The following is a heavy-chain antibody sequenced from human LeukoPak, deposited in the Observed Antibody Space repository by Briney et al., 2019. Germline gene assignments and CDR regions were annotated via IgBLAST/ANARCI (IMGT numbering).Heavy chain of an antibody. Sequence: GGSLRLSCAASGFTFSNFLMTWVRQAPGKGPEWVSAISGSGGDTYYADSVKGRFTISRDNSKNTLYLQMNSLRAEDTAVYYCAKQYSSSWSTYFDYWGQGTLVTVSS. D-gene: IGHD6-13*01. CDR1: GFTFSNFL. V-gene: IGHV3-23*01. CDR2: ISGSGGDT. CDR3: AKQYSSSWSTYFDY. J-gene: IGHJ4*02.